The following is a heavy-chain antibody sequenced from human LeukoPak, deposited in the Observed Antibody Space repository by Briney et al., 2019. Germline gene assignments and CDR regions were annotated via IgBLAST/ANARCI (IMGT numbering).Heavy chain of an antibody. Sequence: PGGSLRLSCAASGFTFSSYSMNWVRLAPGKGLEWVSSISSSSSYIYYADSVKGRFTISRDNAKNSLYLQMNSLRAEDTAVYYCARGITYYYDSSGYRLLGAWGQGTLVTVSS. CDR2: ISSSSSYI. CDR3: ARGITYYYDSSGYRLLGA. D-gene: IGHD3-22*01. J-gene: IGHJ5*02. CDR1: GFTFSSYS. V-gene: IGHV3-21*01.